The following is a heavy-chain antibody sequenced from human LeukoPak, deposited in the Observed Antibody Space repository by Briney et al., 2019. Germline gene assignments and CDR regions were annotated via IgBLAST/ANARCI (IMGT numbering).Heavy chain of an antibody. CDR1: GFTFSSYE. J-gene: IGHJ4*02. CDR2: ISSSGTTI. CDR3: ARPLDYGDYVPLDY. Sequence: GGSLRLSCAASGFTFSSYEMNWVRQAPGKGLEWISYISSSGTTIYYADSVKGRFTISRDNAKKSLYLQMNSLRAEDTAVYYCARPLDYGDYVPLDYWGQGTLVTASS. V-gene: IGHV3-48*03. D-gene: IGHD4-17*01.